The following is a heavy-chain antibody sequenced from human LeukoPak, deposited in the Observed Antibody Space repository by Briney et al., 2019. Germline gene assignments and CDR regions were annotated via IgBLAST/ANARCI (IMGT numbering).Heavy chain of an antibody. J-gene: IGHJ3*02. D-gene: IGHD3-10*01. V-gene: IGHV1-8*01. CDR2: MNPNSGNT. CDR3: ARDIFAGTMVRGVYDAFDI. Sequence: ASVKVSCKASGYTFTSYDINWVRQATGQGLEWMGWMNPNSGNTGYAQKFQGRVTMTRNTSISTAYMELRSLRSDDTAVYYCARDIFAGTMVRGVYDAFDIWGQGTMVTVSS. CDR1: GYTFTSYD.